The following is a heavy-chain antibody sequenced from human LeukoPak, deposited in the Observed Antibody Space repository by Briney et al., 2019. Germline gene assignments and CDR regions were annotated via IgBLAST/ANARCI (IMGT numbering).Heavy chain of an antibody. V-gene: IGHV3-23*01. CDR2: ISDSGTST. CDR1: GFTFRSYA. CDR3: AKQVCGADCYYYYGMDV. Sequence: PGGSLRLSCAASGFTFRSYAMTWVRQAPGKGLEWVSSISDSGTSTYYADSVKGRFTISRDNSKNTLYLQTNSLRAEDTAVYYCAKQVCGADCYYYYGMDVWGQGTTVTVSS. J-gene: IGHJ6*02. D-gene: IGHD2-21*02.